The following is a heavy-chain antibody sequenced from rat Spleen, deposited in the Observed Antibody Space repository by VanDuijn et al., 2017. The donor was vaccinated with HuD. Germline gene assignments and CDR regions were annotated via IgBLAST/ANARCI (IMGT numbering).Heavy chain of an antibody. CDR2: ISYDGDTT. CDR3: TTRPYYSSLNWFPY. V-gene: IGHV5-20*01. Sequence: EVQLVESDGGLVQPGRSLNLSCAASGFTFSDFFMAWVRQAPTKGLEWVAYISYDGDTTYYRDSVKGRFTISRDNAKSTLYLQMDSLRSEDTATYYCTTRPYYSSLNWFPYWGQGTLVTVSS. J-gene: IGHJ3*01. CDR1: GFTFSDFF. D-gene: IGHD1-2*01.